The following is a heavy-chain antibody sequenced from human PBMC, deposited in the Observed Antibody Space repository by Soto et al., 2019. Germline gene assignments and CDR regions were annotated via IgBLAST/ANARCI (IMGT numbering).Heavy chain of an antibody. Sequence: VGPIRPSEGAVAGTFVDYGWRWFRKPPGKGLEWVAGIHWNSANIAYADSVEGRFTISRDNAQNSLYLQVKSLRPEDTALYYCANGLHIFYYGVAVWGQGTTVTVSS. D-gene: IGHD2-15*01. V-gene: IGHV3-9*01. CDR3: ANGLHIFYYGVAV. CDR2: IHWNSANI. J-gene: IGHJ6*02. CDR1: AGTFVDYG.